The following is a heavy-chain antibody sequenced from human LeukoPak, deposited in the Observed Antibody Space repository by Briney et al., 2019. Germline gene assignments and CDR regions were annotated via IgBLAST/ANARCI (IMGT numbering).Heavy chain of an antibody. V-gene: IGHV1-2*04. Sequence: ASVKVSCKASGYTFTGYYTHWVRQAPGQGLEWMGWINPNSGGTNYAQKFQGWVTMTRDTSISTAYMELSSLRSEDTAVYYCARDQERSSGWYPGYFQHWGQGTLVTVSS. J-gene: IGHJ1*01. CDR1: GYTFTGYY. D-gene: IGHD6-19*01. CDR3: ARDQERSSGWYPGYFQH. CDR2: INPNSGGT.